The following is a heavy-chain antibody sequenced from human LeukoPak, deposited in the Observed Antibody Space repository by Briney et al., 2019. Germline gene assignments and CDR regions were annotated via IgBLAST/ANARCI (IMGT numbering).Heavy chain of an antibody. V-gene: IGHV4-39*07. Sequence: SETLSLTCTVSVGSITSSSYYWGWISQPPGKGLEWIGSIYYSVSTHYNPSLKSRVTIPVETSKNQWFLKLISVTAADTAVYFCARGGSSDWYAVSLDYWGQGTLVTVSS. D-gene: IGHD6-13*01. J-gene: IGHJ4*02. CDR3: ARGGSSDWYAVSLDY. CDR1: VGSITSSSYY. CDR2: IYYSVST.